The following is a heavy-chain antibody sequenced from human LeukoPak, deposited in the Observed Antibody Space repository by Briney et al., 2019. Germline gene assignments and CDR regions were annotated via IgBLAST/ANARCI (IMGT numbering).Heavy chain of an antibody. J-gene: IGHJ4*02. V-gene: IGHV3-23*01. CDR2: ISGSGGST. CDR3: AKDGGDFWSGYYGY. Sequence: PGGSLRLSCAASGFTFSSYAMSWVRQAPGKGLEWVSAISGSGGSTYYADSVKGRFTISRDNSKNTLYLQTNSLRAEDTAVYYCAKDGGDFWSGYYGYWGQGTLVTVSS. D-gene: IGHD3-3*01. CDR1: GFTFSSYA.